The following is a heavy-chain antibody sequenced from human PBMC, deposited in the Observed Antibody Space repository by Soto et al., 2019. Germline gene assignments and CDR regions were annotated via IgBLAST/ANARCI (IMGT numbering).Heavy chain of an antibody. J-gene: IGHJ6*02. Sequence: SVKVACKASGFTFTSSAVQWVRQARGQRLEWIGWIVVGSGNTNYAQKFQERVTITRDMSTSTAYMELSSLRSEDTAVYYCAAAHGSGSTQDYYYYGMDVWGQGTTVTV. V-gene: IGHV1-58*01. CDR3: AAAHGSGSTQDYYYYGMDV. CDR1: GFTFTSSA. D-gene: IGHD3-10*01. CDR2: IVVGSGNT.